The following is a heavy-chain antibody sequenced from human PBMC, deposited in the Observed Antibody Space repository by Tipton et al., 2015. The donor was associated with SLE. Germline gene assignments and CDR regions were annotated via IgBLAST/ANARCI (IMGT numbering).Heavy chain of an antibody. Sequence: QSGAEVKEPGESLKISCKGSGYRFTSHWIAWVRQMPGKGLEWMGIIYPGDSDTRYSPSFQGQVTISVDKSITTAYLQWSSLRTSDTAMYYCARGTLAATSRFAYWGQGTLVTVSS. J-gene: IGHJ4*02. V-gene: IGHV5-51*01. CDR2: IYPGDSDT. D-gene: IGHD5-12*01. CDR3: ARGTLAATSRFAY. CDR1: GYRFTSHW.